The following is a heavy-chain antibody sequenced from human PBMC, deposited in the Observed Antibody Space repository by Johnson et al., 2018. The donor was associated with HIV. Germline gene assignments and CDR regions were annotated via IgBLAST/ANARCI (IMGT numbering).Heavy chain of an antibody. V-gene: IGHV3-66*01. J-gene: IGHJ3*02. CDR2: IYSGGSK. CDR3: ARAGSSPAANDAFDI. Sequence: VQLVESGGGVERPGGSLRLSCAASGFTVSSNYMSWVRQAPGKGLEWVSVIYSGGSKYYADSVKGRFTISRDNSKNTLYLQMNSLRAGDTAVYYCARAGSSPAANDAFDIWGQGTMVTVSS. D-gene: IGHD6-13*01. CDR1: GFTVSSNY.